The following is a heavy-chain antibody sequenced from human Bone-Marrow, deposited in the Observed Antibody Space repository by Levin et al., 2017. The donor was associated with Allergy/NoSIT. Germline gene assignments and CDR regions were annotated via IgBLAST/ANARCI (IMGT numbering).Heavy chain of an antibody. CDR1: GFTFSSYG. CDR3: AKIPPDSGSYRYFDY. Sequence: SCAASGFTFSSYGMHWVRQAPGKGLEWVAVISYDGSNKYYADSVKGRFTISRDNSKNTLYLQMNSLRAEDTAVYYCAKIPPDSGSYRYFDYWGQGTLVTVSS. J-gene: IGHJ4*02. CDR2: ISYDGSNK. V-gene: IGHV3-30*18. D-gene: IGHD1-26*01.